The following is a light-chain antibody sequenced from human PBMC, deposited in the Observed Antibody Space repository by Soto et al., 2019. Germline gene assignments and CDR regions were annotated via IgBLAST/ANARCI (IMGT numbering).Light chain of an antibody. CDR2: DAS. J-gene: IGKJ1*01. V-gene: IGKV3-11*01. CDR3: QQRSNWPRT. CDR1: QSISSY. Sequence: EIVLTQSPATLSLSPGERATLSCRASQSISSYLAWFQQKHGQAPRLLIYDASNRATDIPARFSGSGSGTDFTLTISSLEPEDFAVYYCQQRSNWPRTFGQGTKVEIK.